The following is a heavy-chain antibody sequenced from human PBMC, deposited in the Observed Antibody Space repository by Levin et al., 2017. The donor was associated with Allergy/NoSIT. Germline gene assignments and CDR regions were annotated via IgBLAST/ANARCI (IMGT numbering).Heavy chain of an antibody. CDR1: GGSFSGYY. Sequence: GSLRLSCAVYGGSFSGYYWSWIRQPPGKGLEWIGEINHSGSTNYNPSLKSRVTISVDTSKNQFSLKVSSVTAADTAVYYCARIWVRFLEWLPASNWFDPWGQGTLVTVSS. J-gene: IGHJ5*02. V-gene: IGHV4-34*01. CDR2: INHSGST. CDR3: ARIWVRFLEWLPASNWFDP. D-gene: IGHD3-3*01.